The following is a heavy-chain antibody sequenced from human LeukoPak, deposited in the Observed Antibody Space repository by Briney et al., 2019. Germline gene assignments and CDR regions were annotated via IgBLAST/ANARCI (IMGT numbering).Heavy chain of an antibody. J-gene: IGHJ2*01. V-gene: IGHV4-59*01. Sequence: SETLSLTCTVSGGSIRSYYWSWIRQPPGKGLQWIGYIYYSGSTSYNPSLKSRVTISVDTSKNQFSLKLTSVTAADTAVYYCARIYYGSSYDYWYFDLWGRGTLVTVSS. CDR1: GGSIRSYY. CDR2: IYYSGST. D-gene: IGHD6-13*01. CDR3: ARIYYGSSYDYWYFDL.